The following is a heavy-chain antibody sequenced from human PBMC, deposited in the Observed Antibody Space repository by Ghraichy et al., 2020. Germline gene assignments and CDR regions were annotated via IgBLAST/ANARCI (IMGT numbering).Heavy chain of an antibody. V-gene: IGHV3-21*01. J-gene: IGHJ6*03. D-gene: IGHD1-26*01. CDR2: ISSSSSYI. Sequence: GESLNISCAASGFTFSSYSMNWVRQAPGKGLEWVSSISSSSSYIYYADSVKGRFTISRDNAKNSLYLQMNSLRAEDTAVYYCALPRYSGSYFHYYYMDVWGKGTTVTVSS. CDR1: GFTFSSYS. CDR3: ALPRYSGSYFHYYYMDV.